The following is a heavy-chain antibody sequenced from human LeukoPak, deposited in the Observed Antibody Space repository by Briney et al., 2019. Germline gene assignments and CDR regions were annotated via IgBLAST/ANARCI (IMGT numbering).Heavy chain of an antibody. CDR3: ARVPDSSGYYYGAFDI. V-gene: IGHV4-59*01. CDR1: GASISSYY. D-gene: IGHD3-22*01. J-gene: IGHJ3*02. Sequence: SQTLSLTCTVSGASISSYYWSWIRQPPGKGLEWIGYIYYSGSTNYNPSLKSRVTISVDPSKSQFSLKLSSVTAADTAVYYCARVPDSSGYYYGAFDICGQGTMVTVSS. CDR2: IYYSGST.